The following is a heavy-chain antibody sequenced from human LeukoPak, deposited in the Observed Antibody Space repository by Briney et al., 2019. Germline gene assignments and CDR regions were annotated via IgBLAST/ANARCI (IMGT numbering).Heavy chain of an antibody. CDR2: ISGSGGST. Sequence: GGSLRLSCAASGFTFSSYAMSWVRQAPGKGLEWVSAISGSGGSTYYADSVKSRFTISRDNSKNTLYLQMNSLRAEDTAVYYCAKDPVVVVVAADFDYWGQGTLVTVSS. V-gene: IGHV3-23*01. CDR1: GFTFSSYA. D-gene: IGHD2-15*01. J-gene: IGHJ4*02. CDR3: AKDPVVVVVAADFDY.